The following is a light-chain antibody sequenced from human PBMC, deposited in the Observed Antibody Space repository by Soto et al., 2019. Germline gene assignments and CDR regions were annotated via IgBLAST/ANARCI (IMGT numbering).Light chain of an antibody. CDR2: GAS. V-gene: IGKV3-15*01. Sequence: EIVMTQSPATLSVSPGERATLSCRASQSVSSNLAWYQQKPGQAPRLLIYGASTRATGIPARFSGSGSGTEFTLTISSLQSEDFAVYYCQQYGTWWTFGQGNKVEIK. CDR3: QQYGTWWT. J-gene: IGKJ1*01. CDR1: QSVSSN.